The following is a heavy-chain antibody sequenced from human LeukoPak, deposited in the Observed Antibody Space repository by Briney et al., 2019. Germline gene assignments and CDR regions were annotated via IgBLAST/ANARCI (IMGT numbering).Heavy chain of an antibody. CDR1: GGTFSSYA. D-gene: IGHD1-7*01. CDR3: AGLTGTTPLEYYYYYMDV. Sequence: SVKVSCKASGGTFSSYAISWVRQAPGQGLEWMGRIIPIFGTANYAQKFQGRVTITTDESTSTAYMELSSLRSADTAVYYCAGLTGTTPLEYYYYYMDVWGKGTTVTVSS. CDR2: IIPIFGTA. J-gene: IGHJ6*03. V-gene: IGHV1-69*05.